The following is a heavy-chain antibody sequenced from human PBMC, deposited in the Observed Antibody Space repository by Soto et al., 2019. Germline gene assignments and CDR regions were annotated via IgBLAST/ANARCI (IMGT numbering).Heavy chain of an antibody. CDR3: ASPTGKLYY. Sequence: QVPLVQSGAEVKKPGSSVKVSCRASGGTFSNYAISWVRQAPGQGLEWMGGIVPIFGTANYAQKFQGRITITADESTSTAYMELSSLRSVDTAVSYCASPTGKLYYWAQGTLVTVSS. CDR1: GGTFSNYA. V-gene: IGHV1-69*01. J-gene: IGHJ4*02. CDR2: IVPIFGTA. D-gene: IGHD2-8*02.